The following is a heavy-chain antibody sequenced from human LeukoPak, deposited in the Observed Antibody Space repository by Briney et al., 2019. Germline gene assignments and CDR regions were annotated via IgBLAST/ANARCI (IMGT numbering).Heavy chain of an antibody. J-gene: IGHJ5*02. Sequence: ASVTVSCKGSGYTSRSYGITWVRQAPGQGLEWMGWISANNGNTNYAQKFQGRVTMTTDTSTTTAYMELRSLRSDDTAVYYCARGRGDYYGSSGNWFDPWGQGALVTVSS. CDR3: ARGRGDYYGSSGNWFDP. V-gene: IGHV1-18*01. D-gene: IGHD3-22*01. CDR2: ISANNGNT. CDR1: GYTSRSYG.